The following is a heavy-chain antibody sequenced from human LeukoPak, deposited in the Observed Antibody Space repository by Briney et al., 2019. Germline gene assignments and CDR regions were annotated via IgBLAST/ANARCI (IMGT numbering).Heavy chain of an antibody. CDR1: EITSGNTW. CDR3: ARDVPHNWFDT. Sequence: GGSLRLSCAASEITSGNTWMHWVRQGPGRGLVWISRINSDGGGAIYADSVKGRFTVSRDNAKNTLYLQMNSLRAEDTAVYYCARDVPHNWFDTWGQGTLVTVSS. V-gene: IGHV3-74*01. J-gene: IGHJ5*02. CDR2: INSDGGGA.